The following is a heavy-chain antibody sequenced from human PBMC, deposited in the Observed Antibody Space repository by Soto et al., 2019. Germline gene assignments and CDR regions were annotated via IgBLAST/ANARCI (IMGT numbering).Heavy chain of an antibody. Sequence: SETLSLTCTVSGGSISSGGYYWSWIRQHPGKGLEWIGYIYYSGSTYYNPSLKSRVTISVDTSKNQFSLKLSSVTAADTAVYNFGRVGVEGAYYDFFNWSAPGGRETRVTFS. CDR2: IYYSGST. V-gene: IGHV4-31*03. D-gene: IGHD3-3*01. CDR1: GGSISSGGYY. J-gene: IGHJ5*02. CDR3: GRVGVEGAYYDFFNWSAP.